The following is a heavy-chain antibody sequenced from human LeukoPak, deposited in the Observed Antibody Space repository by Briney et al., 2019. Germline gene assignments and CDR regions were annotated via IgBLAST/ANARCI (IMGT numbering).Heavy chain of an antibody. J-gene: IGHJ3*02. CDR2: ISSSSSYI. D-gene: IGHD3-22*01. Sequence: GGSLRLSCAASGFTFSSYSMTWVRQAPGKGLEWVSSISSSSSYIYYADSVKGRFTISRDNAKNSLYLQMNSLRAEDTAVYYCARGGYDSSGYYYGDDAFDIWGQGIMVTVSS. CDR1: GFTFSSYS. CDR3: ARGGYDSSGYYYGDDAFDI. V-gene: IGHV3-21*01.